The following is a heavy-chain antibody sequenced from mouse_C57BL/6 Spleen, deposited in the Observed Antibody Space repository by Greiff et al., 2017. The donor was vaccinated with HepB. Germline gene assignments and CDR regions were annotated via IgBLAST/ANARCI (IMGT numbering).Heavy chain of an antibody. CDR2: ISYDGSN. CDR3: AGSGLLYYYAMDY. D-gene: IGHD2-12*01. CDR1: GYSITSGYY. V-gene: IGHV3-6*01. Sequence: EVQLVESGPGLVKPSQSLSLTCSVTGYSITSGYYWNWIRQFPGNKLEWMGYISYDGSNNYNPSLKNRISITRDTSKNQFFLKLNSVTTEDTATYYCAGSGLLYYYAMDYWGQGTSVTVSS. J-gene: IGHJ4*01.